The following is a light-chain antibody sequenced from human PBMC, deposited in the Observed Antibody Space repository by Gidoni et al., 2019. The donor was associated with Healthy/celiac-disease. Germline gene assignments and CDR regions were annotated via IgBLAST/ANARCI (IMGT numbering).Light chain of an antibody. CDR2: GAS. CDR3: QQYGSSPRT. J-gene: IGKJ1*01. CDR1: QSVSSSY. Sequence: IALTPSPGTLSLSPGERATLSCRASQSVSSSYLAWYQQKPGQAPRLLIYGASSRATGIPDRFSGSGSGTDFTLTISRLEPEDFAVYYCQQYGSSPRTFGQGTKVEIK. V-gene: IGKV3-20*01.